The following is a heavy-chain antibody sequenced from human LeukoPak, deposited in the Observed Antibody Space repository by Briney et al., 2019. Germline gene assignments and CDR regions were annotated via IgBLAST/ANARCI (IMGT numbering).Heavy chain of an antibody. J-gene: IGHJ4*02. CDR1: GGSISSGSYY. Sequence: PSEALSLTCTVSGGSISSGSYYWRWIRQPAGKGLEWIGRIYTSGSTNYNPSLKSRVTISVDTSKKQFSLKLSSVTAADTAVYYCAGDRYDSSGYYYVFDYWGQGTLVTVSS. D-gene: IGHD3-22*01. CDR3: AGDRYDSSGYYYVFDY. V-gene: IGHV4-61*02. CDR2: IYTSGST.